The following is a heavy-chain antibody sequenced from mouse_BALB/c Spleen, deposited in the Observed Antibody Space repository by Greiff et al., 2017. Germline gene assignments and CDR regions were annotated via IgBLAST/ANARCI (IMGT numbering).Heavy chain of an antibody. V-gene: IGHV2-9*02. CDR1: GFSLTSYG. J-gene: IGHJ3*01. D-gene: IGHD1-1*02. Sequence: VKLVESGPGLVAPSQSLSITCTVSGFSLTSYGVHWVRQPPGKGLEWLGVIWAGGSTNYNSALMSRLSISKDNSKSQVFLKMNSLQTDDTAMYYCARDGGNYFAYWGQGTLVTVSA. CDR2: IWAGGST. CDR3: ARDGGNYFAY.